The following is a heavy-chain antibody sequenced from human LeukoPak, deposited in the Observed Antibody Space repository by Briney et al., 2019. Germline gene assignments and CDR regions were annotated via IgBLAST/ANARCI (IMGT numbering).Heavy chain of an antibody. V-gene: IGHV3-7*01. CDR2: IKQDGSEK. CDR1: GFTVITND. D-gene: IGHD5-18*01. J-gene: IGHJ4*02. Sequence: GGSLRLSCAASGFTVITNDMTWVRQAPGKGLEWVANIKQDGSEKYYVDSVKGRFTISRDNAKNSLYLQMNSLRAEDTAVYYCARDRGYSYGRPFDYWGQGTLVTVSS. CDR3: ARDRGYSYGRPFDY.